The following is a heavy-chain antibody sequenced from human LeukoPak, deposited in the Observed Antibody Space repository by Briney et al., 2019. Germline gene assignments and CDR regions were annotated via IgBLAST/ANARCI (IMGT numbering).Heavy chain of an antibody. CDR2: INQDESVK. D-gene: IGHD5-24*01. CDR3: AKGRWLRRPETEFDY. J-gene: IGHJ4*02. V-gene: IGHV3-7*03. Sequence: GGSLRLSCAASGFTFSRSWMTWVRQARGKGLEWLGNINQDESVKNYVDSVKGRFTMSRDNAKNSMYLQMNSLRAEDTAVYYSAKGRWLRRPETEFDYWGQGTLVTVSS. CDR1: GFTFSRSW.